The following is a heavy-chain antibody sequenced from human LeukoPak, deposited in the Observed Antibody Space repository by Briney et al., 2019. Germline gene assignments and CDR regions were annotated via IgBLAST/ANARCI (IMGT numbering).Heavy chain of an antibody. J-gene: IGHJ3*02. D-gene: IGHD4-17*01. CDR1: GFTFSSYW. CDR2: INTDGSNT. Sequence: GGSLRLSCAASGFTFSSYWMHWVRQAPGKGLVWVSHINTDGSNTRYADSVKGRFTISRDNTKNTLYLQMNSLRAEDTAVYYCAGGDYVVDAFDIWGQGTMVTVSS. V-gene: IGHV3-74*01. CDR3: AGGDYVVDAFDI.